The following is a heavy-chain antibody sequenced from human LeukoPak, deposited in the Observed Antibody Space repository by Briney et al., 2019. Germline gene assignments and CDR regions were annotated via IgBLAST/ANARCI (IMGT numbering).Heavy chain of an antibody. Sequence: GGSLRLSCTASGFNFSGSAMHWVRQASGKGLEWIGRIRNKANNYATAYVASVKGRFTISRDDSKNTAYLQMNSLKIEDTAVYYCARHLGAGGSGVDYWGQGTLVTVSS. CDR3: ARHLGAGGSGVDY. CDR1: GFNFSGSA. V-gene: IGHV3-73*01. D-gene: IGHD1-26*01. CDR2: IRNKANNYAT. J-gene: IGHJ4*02.